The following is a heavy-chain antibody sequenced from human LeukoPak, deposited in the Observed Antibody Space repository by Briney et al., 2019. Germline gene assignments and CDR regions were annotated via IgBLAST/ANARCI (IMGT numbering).Heavy chain of an antibody. CDR1: EFTFSNYW. D-gene: IGHD1-26*01. J-gene: IGHJ4*02. CDR2: IKFDGSEI. V-gene: IGHV3-7*01. CDR3: ARGLVEFRGAPDY. Sequence: GGSLRLSCAASEFTFSNYWMSWVRQAPGKGLEWVANIKFDGSEIFYVDSVKGRFTISRDNAKNSLYLQMDSLRGEDTAVYYCARGLVEFRGAPDYWGQGTLVTVSS.